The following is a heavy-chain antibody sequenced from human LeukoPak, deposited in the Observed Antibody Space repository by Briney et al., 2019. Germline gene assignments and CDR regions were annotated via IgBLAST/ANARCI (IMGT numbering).Heavy chain of an antibody. V-gene: IGHV4-39*07. J-gene: IGHJ4*02. CDR3: ARVGVRYFDY. D-gene: IGHD3-10*01. CDR2: INHSGST. CDR1: GGSISSSTYY. Sequence: PSETLSLTCTVSGGSISSSTYYWGWIRQPPGKGLEWIGEINHSGSTNYNPSLKSRVTISVDTSKNQFSLKLSSVTAADTAVYYCARVGVRYFDYWGQGTLVTVSS.